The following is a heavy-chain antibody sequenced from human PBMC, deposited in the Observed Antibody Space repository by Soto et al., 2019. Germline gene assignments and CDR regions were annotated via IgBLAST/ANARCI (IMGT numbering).Heavy chain of an antibody. CDR1: GFTFSSYA. CDR3: ARDFGAYYDFWSGSLPHRSYYYYGMDV. CDR2: ISYDGSNK. Sequence: GGSLRLSCAASGFTFSSYAMHWVRQAPGKGLEWVAVISYDGSNKYYADSVKGRFTISRDNSKNTLYLQMNSLRAEDTAVYYCARDFGAYYDFWSGSLPHRSYYYYGMDVWGQGTTVTVSS. J-gene: IGHJ6*02. V-gene: IGHV3-30-3*01. D-gene: IGHD3-3*01.